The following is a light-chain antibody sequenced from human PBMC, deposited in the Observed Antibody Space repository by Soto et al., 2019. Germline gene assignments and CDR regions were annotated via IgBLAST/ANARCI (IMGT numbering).Light chain of an antibody. CDR2: DGS. CDR1: QSISRLY. CDR3: QQYTSSPVT. V-gene: IGKV3-20*01. Sequence: VSTQPPGTVYLSPGEGATLSCRASQSISRLYLSWYQQKHGQAPRLLIYDGSTRDTGIPDRFRGSASGTDCTLTISRLQPEDFDLYFCQQYTSSPVTFGGGTKVEIK. J-gene: IGKJ4*01.